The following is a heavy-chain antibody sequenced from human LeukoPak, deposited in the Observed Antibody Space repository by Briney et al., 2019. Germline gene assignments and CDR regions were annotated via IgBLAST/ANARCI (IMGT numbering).Heavy chain of an antibody. CDR1: GFTFDDYA. CDR3: ARGDYHDY. Sequence: PGRSLRLSCAASGFTFDDYAMHWVRQAPGKGLEWVSGISWNSGSIGYADSVKGRFTISRDNAKNSLYLQMNSLRAEDTALYYCARGDYHDYWGQGTLVTVSS. V-gene: IGHV3-9*01. CDR2: ISWNSGSI. J-gene: IGHJ4*02.